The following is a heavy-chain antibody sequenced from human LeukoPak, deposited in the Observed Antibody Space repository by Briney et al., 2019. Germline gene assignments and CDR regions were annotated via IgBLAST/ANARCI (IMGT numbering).Heavy chain of an antibody. D-gene: IGHD5-24*01. Sequence: GGSLRLSCAASGFTFSSYAMHWVRQAPGKGLEWVAVISYDGSNKYYADSVKGRFTISRDNSKNTLYLQMNSLRAEDTAVYYCARDPGEMATKAYYYYMDVWGKGTTVTVSS. CDR3: ARDPGEMATKAYYYYMDV. CDR1: GFTFSSYA. J-gene: IGHJ6*03. V-gene: IGHV3-30*04. CDR2: ISYDGSNK.